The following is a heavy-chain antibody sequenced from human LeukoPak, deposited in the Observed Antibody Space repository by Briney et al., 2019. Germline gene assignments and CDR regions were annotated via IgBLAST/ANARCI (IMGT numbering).Heavy chain of an antibody. CDR1: GYSFINYW. CDR3: ARHKTQNSNWFEYIEY. CDR2: IYPGDSDT. V-gene: IGHV5-51*01. J-gene: IGHJ4*02. D-gene: IGHD6-13*01. Sequence: GESLKISCKGSGYSFINYWIGWVRQIPGKGLEWMGIIYPGDSDTRYSPSFQGQVTISVDKSIATAYLQWSSLKASDTAMYYCARHKTQNSNWFEYIEYWGQGAQVTVSS.